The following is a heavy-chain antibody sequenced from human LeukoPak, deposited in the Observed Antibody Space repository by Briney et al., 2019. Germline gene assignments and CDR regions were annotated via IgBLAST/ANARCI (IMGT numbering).Heavy chain of an antibody. CDR3: ARDKYGGNSNAFDI. Sequence: GGSLRLSCAASGFTFSNYWMHWVRQAPGKELVWVSGISGDGYSTKYADSVKGRFTISRDNARNTLYLQMNSLRAEDTAMYFCARDKYGGNSNAFDIWGQGTMVTVSA. J-gene: IGHJ3*02. CDR1: GFTFSNYW. D-gene: IGHD4-23*01. V-gene: IGHV3-74*03. CDR2: ISGDGYST.